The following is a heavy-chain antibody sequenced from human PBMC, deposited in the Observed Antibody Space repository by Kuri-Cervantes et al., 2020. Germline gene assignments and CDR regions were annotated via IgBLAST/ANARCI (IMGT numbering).Heavy chain of an antibody. J-gene: IGHJ4*02. CDR2: IWYDGSNK. CDR1: GFTFSTYG. V-gene: IGHV3-33*01. Sequence: GESLKISCAASGFTFSTYGMHWVRQAPGKGLEWVATIWYDGSNKYYSDSVKGRFTISRDNSKNTLYLQMNSLRAEDTAVYYCARDGSGWLRLVDYWGQGTLVTVSS. D-gene: IGHD5-12*01. CDR3: ARDGSGWLRLVDY.